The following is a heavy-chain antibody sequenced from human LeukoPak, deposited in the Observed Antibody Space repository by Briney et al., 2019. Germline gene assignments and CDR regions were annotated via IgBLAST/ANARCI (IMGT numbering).Heavy chain of an antibody. Sequence: SETLSLTCTVSGGSISSGSYYWSWIRQPPGKGLEWIGSIYYSGNTYYNASLRSQVSISIDTSKNQFSLRLTSVTAADTAVYYCARQTGSGLFILPGGQGTLVTVSS. D-gene: IGHD3/OR15-3a*01. V-gene: IGHV4-39*01. CDR3: ARQTGSGLFILP. J-gene: IGHJ4*02. CDR2: IYYSGNT. CDR1: GGSISSGSYY.